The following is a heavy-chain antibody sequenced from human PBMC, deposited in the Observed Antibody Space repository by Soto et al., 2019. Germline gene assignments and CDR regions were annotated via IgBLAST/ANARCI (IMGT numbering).Heavy chain of an antibody. CDR2: IWYDGFNK. Sequence: QVHLVESGGGVVQPGRSLRLSFAASGFTFSSYGMHWVRQAPGKGLEGVGVIWYDGFNKYYADSVKGRFAISRENSNTTLDLQMNTLGAEDTAVYYCARDRGGPPLRYYYGMDVWGQGTTVTVSS. CDR3: ARDRGGPPLRYYYGMDV. CDR1: GFTFSSYG. D-gene: IGHD2-15*01. J-gene: IGHJ6*02. V-gene: IGHV3-33*01.